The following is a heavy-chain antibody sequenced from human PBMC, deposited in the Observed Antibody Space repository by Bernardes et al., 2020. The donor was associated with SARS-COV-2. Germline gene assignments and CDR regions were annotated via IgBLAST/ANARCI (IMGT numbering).Heavy chain of an antibody. J-gene: IGHJ5*02. CDR1: GDSVSSNSAA. V-gene: IGHV6-1*01. D-gene: IGHD3-22*01. CDR2: TYYRSKWFS. Sequence: SQTLSLTCAISGDSVSSNSAAWNWIRQSPSRGLEWLGRTYYRSKWFSDYALSVKSRITVNPDTSKNQFSLQVNSVTPEDTAVYYCARAADDTTAYNTGYNYPATWVHPWGQGILVTGSS. CDR3: ARAADDTTAYNTGYNYPATWVHP.